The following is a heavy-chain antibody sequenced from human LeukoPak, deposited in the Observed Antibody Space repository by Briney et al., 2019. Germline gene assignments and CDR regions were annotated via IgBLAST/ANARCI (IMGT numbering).Heavy chain of an antibody. Sequence: QAGGSLRPSCAASGFTFSAYSLNWVRQAPGKGLEWVSYINNIGSVTHYADSVKGRFTISRDNAKNSVYLQMNSLRVEDTAVYYCARVYCSGDNCWFDYWGQGTLVTVSS. J-gene: IGHJ4*02. D-gene: IGHD2-15*01. CDR2: INNIGSVT. CDR3: ARVYCSGDNCWFDY. V-gene: IGHV3-48*01. CDR1: GFTFSAYS.